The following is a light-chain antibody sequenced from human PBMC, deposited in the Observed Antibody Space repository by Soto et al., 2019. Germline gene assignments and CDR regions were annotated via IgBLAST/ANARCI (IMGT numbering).Light chain of an antibody. CDR2: GAS. V-gene: IGKV3-20*01. J-gene: IGKJ1*01. CDR3: QQCGSSPWT. Sequence: EIVLTQSPGTLSLSPGERATLSCRASQSVNSRLAWYQHKPGQAPRLLISGASSRATGIPDRFSGGGSGTDFTLTISRLEPEDFAVYYCQQCGSSPWTFGQGTKVDIK. CDR1: QSVNSR.